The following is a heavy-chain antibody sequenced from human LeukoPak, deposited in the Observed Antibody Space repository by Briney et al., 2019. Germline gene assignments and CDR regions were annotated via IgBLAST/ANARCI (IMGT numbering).Heavy chain of an antibody. J-gene: IGHJ4*02. V-gene: IGHV3-23*01. Sequence: HPGRSLRLSCAASGFTFSSYAMSWVRQAPGKGLEWVSAISGSGGSTYYADSVKGRFAISRDNSKNTLYLQMNSLRAEDTAVYYCAKDLGYQLLESPSDYWGQGTLVTVSS. D-gene: IGHD2-2*01. CDR3: AKDLGYQLLESPSDY. CDR1: GFTFSSYA. CDR2: ISGSGGST.